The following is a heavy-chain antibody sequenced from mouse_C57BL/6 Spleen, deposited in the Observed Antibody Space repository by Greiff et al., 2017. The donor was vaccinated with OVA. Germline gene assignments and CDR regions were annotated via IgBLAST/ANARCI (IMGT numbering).Heavy chain of an antibody. Sequence: VQLQQPGAELVKPGASVKLSCKASGYTFTSYWMHWVKQRPGQGLEWIGMIHPNSGSTNYNEKFKSKATLTVDKSSSTAYMQLSSLTSEDSAVYYCAREGADYDVNFDVWGTGTTVTVSS. CDR3: AREGADYDVNFDV. V-gene: IGHV1-64*01. J-gene: IGHJ1*03. CDR1: GYTFTSYW. D-gene: IGHD2-4*01. CDR2: IHPNSGST.